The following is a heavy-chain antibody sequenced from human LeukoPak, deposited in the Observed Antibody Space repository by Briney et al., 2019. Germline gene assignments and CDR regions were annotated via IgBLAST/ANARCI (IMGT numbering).Heavy chain of an antibody. CDR2: INNDGSGT. V-gene: IGHV3-74*01. CDR3: VSFYETY. D-gene: IGHD2-2*01. Sequence: GGSLRLSCAASGFSFSSYWMHWVRQAPGKGLVWVSRINNDGSGTNYADSVKGRFTISKDNAKNTVYLQMNNLRAEDTAVYYCVSFYETYWGRGTLVTVSS. J-gene: IGHJ4*02. CDR1: GFSFSSYW.